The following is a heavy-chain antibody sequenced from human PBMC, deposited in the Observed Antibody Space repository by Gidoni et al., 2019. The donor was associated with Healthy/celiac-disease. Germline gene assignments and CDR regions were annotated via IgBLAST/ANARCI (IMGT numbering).Heavy chain of an antibody. J-gene: IGHJ3*02. CDR3: ARMQAKQQLYVPLDAFDI. D-gene: IGHD6-13*01. V-gene: IGHV4-34*01. Sequence: SRVTISVDTSKNQFSLKLSSVTAADTAVYYCARMQAKQQLYVPLDAFDIWGQGTMVTVSS.